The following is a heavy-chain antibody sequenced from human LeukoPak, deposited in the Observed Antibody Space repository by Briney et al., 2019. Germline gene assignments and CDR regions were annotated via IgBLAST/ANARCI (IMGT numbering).Heavy chain of an antibody. CDR1: GFTFTNYN. J-gene: IGHJ4*02. CDR3: ARGWAGNY. CDR2: INYDGTSI. Sequence: GGSLRLSCAASGFTFTNYNMNWVRQAPGKGLEWVSRINYDGTSISYAESVKGRFTISRDNAKNSLYLQMNSLRAEDTAVYYCARGWAGNYWGQGTLVTVSS. D-gene: IGHD6-19*01. V-gene: IGHV3-74*01.